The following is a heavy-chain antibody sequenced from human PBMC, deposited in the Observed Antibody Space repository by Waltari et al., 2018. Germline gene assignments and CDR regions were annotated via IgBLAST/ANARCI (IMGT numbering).Heavy chain of an antibody. D-gene: IGHD3-3*01. CDR3: LRGADL. V-gene: IGHV3-74*01. CDR2: LSSHGSMT. Sequence: EVQLVESGGGLVQPGGSLRLSCAASGVSFITSWMHWVRQAPGEGLVWVSRLSSHGSMTNYADSGKCRFTISGDSAKNTLYLQMNSLRAEDTAVYYCLRGADLRGQGIPVIVSS. CDR1: GVSFITSW. J-gene: IGHJ4*02.